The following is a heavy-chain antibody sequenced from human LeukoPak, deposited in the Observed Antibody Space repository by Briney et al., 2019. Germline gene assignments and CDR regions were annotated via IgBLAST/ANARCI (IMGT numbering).Heavy chain of an antibody. CDR1: GFTFSSYA. J-gene: IGHJ4*02. V-gene: IGHV4-59*01. CDR2: LYFSGST. CDR3: ARAGVGWSFDY. D-gene: IGHD2-15*01. Sequence: GSLRLSCVVSGFTFSSYAMNCVRQAPGKGLEWIGYLYFSGSTNYNPSLKSRVTISSDTSKNQLSLRLSSVTAADTAVYYCARAGVGWSFDYLGQGTLVTVSS.